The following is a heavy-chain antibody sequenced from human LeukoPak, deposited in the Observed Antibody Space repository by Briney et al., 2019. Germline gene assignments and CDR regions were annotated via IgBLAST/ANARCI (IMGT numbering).Heavy chain of an antibody. CDR2: ITWNSDSV. CDR3: AKGGGRWLKFRSWFDP. Sequence: PGGSLRLSCAASGFTFDDYAMHWVRQVPGKGLEWILGITWNSDSVDYADSVKGRFTISRDNAKNLLYLQMNSLRVEDTALYYCAKGGGRWLKFRSWFDPWGQGTLVTVSS. D-gene: IGHD5-24*01. V-gene: IGHV3-9*01. CDR1: GFTFDDYA. J-gene: IGHJ5*02.